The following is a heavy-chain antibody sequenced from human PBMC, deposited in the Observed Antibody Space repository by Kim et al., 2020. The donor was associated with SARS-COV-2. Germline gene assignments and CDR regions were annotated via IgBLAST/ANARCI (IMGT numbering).Heavy chain of an antibody. D-gene: IGHD3-10*01. CDR3: ELIDYGMDV. Sequence: SEKNYVDSVKGRFTISRDNAQNSLYLQMNSRRADDTAVYYCELIDYGMDVWGQGTTVTVSS. CDR2: SEK. J-gene: IGHJ6*02. V-gene: IGHV3-7*01.